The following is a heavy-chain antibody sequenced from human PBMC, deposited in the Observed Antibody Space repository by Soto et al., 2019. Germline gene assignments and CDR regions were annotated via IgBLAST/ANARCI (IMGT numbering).Heavy chain of an antibody. J-gene: IGHJ6*03. V-gene: IGHV1-8*01. CDR2: MNPNSGNT. D-gene: IGHD2-15*01. CDR3: ARNKIFCRGGGTSCYLPSQYMDV. CDR1: GYAFTSYD. Sequence: QVQLVQSGAEVKKPGASMKVSCKASGYAFTSYDLNWVRQATGQGLEWMGWMNPNSGNTGYAQRVQGRITMTRDTSTSTAYMELSSLGFEDTAVYYCARNKIFCRGGGTSCYLPSQYMDVWGTGTTVTVSS.